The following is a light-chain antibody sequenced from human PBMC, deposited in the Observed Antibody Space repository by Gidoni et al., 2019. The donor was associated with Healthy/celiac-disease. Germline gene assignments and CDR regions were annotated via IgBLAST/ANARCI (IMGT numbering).Light chain of an antibody. CDR2: GAS. Sequence: EIVMTQSPATLSVSPGESAPLSCRASQSVSSNLGWYQQKPGQAPRLLIYGASTRATGIPARFSGSGSGTEFTLTISSLQSEDFAVYYCQQYNNWPFTFGRGTKVEIK. CDR3: QQYNNWPFT. CDR1: QSVSSN. J-gene: IGKJ4*01. V-gene: IGKV3-15*01.